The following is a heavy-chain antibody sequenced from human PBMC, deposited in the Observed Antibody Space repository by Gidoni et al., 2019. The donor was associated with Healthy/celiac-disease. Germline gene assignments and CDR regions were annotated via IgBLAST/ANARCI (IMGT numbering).Heavy chain of an antibody. D-gene: IGHD2-15*01. CDR2: IYYSGST. J-gene: IGHJ4*02. Sequence: QLQLQESGPGLVKPSETLSLTCTFSGCSIISSSYYWGWIRQPPGKGLEWIGSIYYSGSTDYNQSLKSRVTISVDTYKNQFSLKLSSVTAADTAVYYCARDGVVVAATPVEAIDYWGQGTLVTVSS. V-gene: IGHV4-39*07. CDR3: ARDGVVVAATPVEAIDY. CDR1: GCSIISSSYY.